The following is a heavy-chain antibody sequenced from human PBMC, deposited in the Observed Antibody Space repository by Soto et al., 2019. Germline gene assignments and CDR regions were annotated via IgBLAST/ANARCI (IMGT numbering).Heavy chain of an antibody. J-gene: IGHJ4*02. CDR1: GGSISSGDYY. Sequence: SETLSLTCTVSGGSISSGDYYWSWIRHHPGKGLEWIGYMYYTGSTYYIPSLKSRVTISVDTSKNQFSLKLRSVTAADTAVYYCARATGFYGDYHDYWGQGILVTVSS. D-gene: IGHD4-17*01. V-gene: IGHV4-31*03. CDR2: MYYTGST. CDR3: ARATGFYGDYHDY.